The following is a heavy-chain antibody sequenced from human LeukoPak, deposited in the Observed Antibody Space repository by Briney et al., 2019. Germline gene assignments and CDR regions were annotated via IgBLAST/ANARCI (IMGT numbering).Heavy chain of an antibody. D-gene: IGHD2-15*01. J-gene: IGHJ4*02. CDR1: GFTFSGFA. Sequence: PGGSLRLSCVASGFTFSGFAMIWVRQVPGKGLEWVSSISAGSTNKYYADSVKGRFTISRDNSKNTLYLQMNSLGAEDTAIYYCGKGRAVVGAAGPDHWGQGTLVTVSS. V-gene: IGHV3-23*01. CDR2: ISAGSTNK. CDR3: GKGRAVVGAAGPDH.